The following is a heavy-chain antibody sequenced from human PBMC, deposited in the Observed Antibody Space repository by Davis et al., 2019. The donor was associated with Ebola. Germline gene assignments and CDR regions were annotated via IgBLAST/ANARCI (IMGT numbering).Heavy chain of an antibody. CDR3: ARTEGGYGDWFDP. CDR2: IIPILRTT. D-gene: IGHD5-12*01. J-gene: IGHJ5*02. CDR1: GGSFSRYA. Sequence: SVKVPCKASGGSFSRYAVTWVRQAPGRGLEWVGGIIPILRTTDNAQKFQGRVTFTVDESTSTAYMELRRLRSDDTAVYYCARTEGGYGDWFDPWGQGTLVTV. V-gene: IGHV1-69*13.